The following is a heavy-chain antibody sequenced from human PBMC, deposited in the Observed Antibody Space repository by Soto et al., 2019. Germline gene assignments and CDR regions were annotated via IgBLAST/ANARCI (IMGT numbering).Heavy chain of an antibody. CDR3: ARQGFGVLHGLVDV. J-gene: IGHJ6*02. Sequence: QVQLQESGPGLVKPSETLSLSCTVSGGSISSYHWSWIRQTPGKGLEWIGYVHYSWGSNYNPSLKXXVXXSLDTSKSQFSLKLTSVTATDTAVYYCARQGFGVLHGLVDVWGQGTTVTVSS. D-gene: IGHD3-10*01. CDR2: VHYSWGS. V-gene: IGHV4-59*08. CDR1: GGSISSYH.